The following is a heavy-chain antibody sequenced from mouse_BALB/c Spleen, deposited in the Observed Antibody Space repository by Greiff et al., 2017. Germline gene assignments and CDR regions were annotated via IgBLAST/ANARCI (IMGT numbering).Heavy chain of an antibody. CDR2: IYPGDGDT. CDR1: GYAFSSSW. V-gene: IGHV1-82*01. Sequence: QVQLQQSGPELVKPGASVKISCKASGYAFSSSWMNWVKQRPGQGLEWIGRIYPGDGDTNYNGKFKGKATLTADKSSSTAYMQLSSLTSVDSAVYCCARGYGNYEDWGQGTTLTVSS. CDR3: ARGYGNYED. D-gene: IGHD2-1*01. J-gene: IGHJ2*01.